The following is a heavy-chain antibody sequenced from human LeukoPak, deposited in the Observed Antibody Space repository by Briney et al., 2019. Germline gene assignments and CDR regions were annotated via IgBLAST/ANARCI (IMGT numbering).Heavy chain of an antibody. CDR2: ISGNGGTT. V-gene: IGHV3-23*01. CDR1: GFTVSSNY. D-gene: IGHD5-18*01. J-gene: IGHJ4*02. Sequence: GGSLRLSCAASGFTVSSNYMSWVRQAPGKGLEWVSAISGNGGTTYYADSVKGRFTISRDNSKNTLHLQMNSLRAEDTAIYYCAKDTPMGYFDYWGQGTLVTVSS. CDR3: AKDTPMGYFDY.